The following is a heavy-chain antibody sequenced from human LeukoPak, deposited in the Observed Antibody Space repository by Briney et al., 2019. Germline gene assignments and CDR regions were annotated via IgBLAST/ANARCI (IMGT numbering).Heavy chain of an antibody. Sequence: GGSLRLSCAASGFTFSSYWMHWVRQAPGKGLVWVSRINSDGSSTSYADSVKGRFTISRDNAKNTLYLQMNSLRAEDTAVYYCAGAQQPPPWFDPWGQGTLVPVPP. CDR1: GFTFSSYW. V-gene: IGHV3-74*01. CDR2: INSDGSST. CDR3: AGAQQPPPWFDP. D-gene: IGHD6-13*01. J-gene: IGHJ5*02.